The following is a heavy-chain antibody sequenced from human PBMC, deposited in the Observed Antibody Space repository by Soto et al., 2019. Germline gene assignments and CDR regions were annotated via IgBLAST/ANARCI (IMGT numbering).Heavy chain of an antibody. V-gene: IGHV4-34*01. CDR3: ARGRRAVVTATPSIYYYYGMDV. Sequence: PSEILSLTCAVYGGYFSGYSWSWIRQPPGEGLERIGEINHSGSTNYNPSLKSRVTISVDTSKNQFSLKLSSVTAADTAVYYCARGRRAVVTATPSIYYYYGMDVWGQGTTVTVSS. CDR2: INHSGST. CDR1: GGYFSGYS. D-gene: IGHD2-21*02. J-gene: IGHJ6*02.